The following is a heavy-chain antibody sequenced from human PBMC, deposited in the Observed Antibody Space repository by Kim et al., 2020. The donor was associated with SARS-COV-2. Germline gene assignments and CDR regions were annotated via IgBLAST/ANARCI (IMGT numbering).Heavy chain of an antibody. CDR1: GFIVTNHY. CDR2: IHIDGTT. CDR3: RRGHWGDTPS. V-gene: IGHV3-53*01. J-gene: IGHJ5*02. D-gene: IGHD7-27*01. Sequence: GGSLRLSCAASGFIVTNHYFTWVRQAPGKGLEWLSMIHIDGTTYYADSVRGRFTISRDTSENTLYLQMNNLRAEDTAIYFCRRGHWGDTPSWGQGTRVTISS.